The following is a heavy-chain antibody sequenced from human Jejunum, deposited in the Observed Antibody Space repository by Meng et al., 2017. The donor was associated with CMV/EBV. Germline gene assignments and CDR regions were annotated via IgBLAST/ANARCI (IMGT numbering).Heavy chain of an antibody. CDR1: SNS. V-gene: IGHV3-48*04. Sequence: SNSMNWVRQAPGKGLEWVSYITSSSNIIYYADSVKGRFTISRDNAKNSLYLQMNSLRAEDTAIYFCTRGGPSRGRYTDYYYGLDVWGQGTTVTVSS. J-gene: IGHJ6*02. D-gene: IGHD6-19*01. CDR3: TRGGPSRGRYTDYYYGLDV. CDR2: ITSSSNII.